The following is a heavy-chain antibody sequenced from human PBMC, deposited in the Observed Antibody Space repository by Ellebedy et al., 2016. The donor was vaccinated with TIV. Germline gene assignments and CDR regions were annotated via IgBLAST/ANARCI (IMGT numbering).Heavy chain of an antibody. J-gene: IGHJ4*02. CDR1: GYRFTTYW. V-gene: IGHV5-51*01. CDR3: ARSHGRCTNGVCYTL. Sequence: PGGSLRLSCMGSGYRFTTYWIGWVRQVPGKGLEWMGIIYPGDSDTRYSPSFQGQVTISADKSISTAYLQWSSLKVSDTAMYYCARSHGRCTNGVCYTLWGQGTLVTVSS. CDR2: IYPGDSDT. D-gene: IGHD2-8*01.